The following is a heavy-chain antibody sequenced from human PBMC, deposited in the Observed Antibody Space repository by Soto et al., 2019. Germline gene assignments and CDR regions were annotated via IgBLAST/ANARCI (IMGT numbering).Heavy chain of an antibody. V-gene: IGHV3-66*01. J-gene: IGHJ4*02. D-gene: IGHD1-26*01. CDR3: ARDSWAADY. CDR2: IYSGGST. CDR1: GFTVSTKY. Sequence: EVQLVESGGGLVQPGGSLRLSCAASGFTVSTKYMSWVRQAPGKGLEWVSVIYSGGSTFYADSVRGRFTISRDNSKNTVNLQTTSLRAEDTAVYYCARDSWAADYWGPGTLVTVSS.